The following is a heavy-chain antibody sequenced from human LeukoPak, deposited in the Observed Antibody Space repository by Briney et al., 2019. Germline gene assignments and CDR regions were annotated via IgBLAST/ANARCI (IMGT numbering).Heavy chain of an antibody. CDR3: AMSLGWFDP. Sequence: PSETLSLTCAVYGGSFSSYYWGWIRQPPGKGLEWIGSIYYSGSTYYNPSLKSRVTISVDTSKNQFSLKLSSVTAADTAVYYCAMSLGWFDPWGQGTLVTVSS. CDR2: IYYSGST. CDR1: GGSFSSYY. J-gene: IGHJ5*02. V-gene: IGHV4-39*07.